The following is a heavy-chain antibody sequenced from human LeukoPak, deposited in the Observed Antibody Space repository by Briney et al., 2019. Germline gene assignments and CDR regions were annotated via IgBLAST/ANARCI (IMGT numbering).Heavy chain of an antibody. Sequence: GGSLRLSCAASGFTFSSYSMNWVRQAPGKGLEWVLSISSSSSYIYYADSVKGRFTISRDNAKNSLYLQMNSLRAEDTAVYYCARDSSYSGRDDYWGQGTLVTVSS. J-gene: IGHJ4*02. CDR3: ARDSSYSGRDDY. V-gene: IGHV3-21*01. D-gene: IGHD2-21*01. CDR2: ISSSSSYI. CDR1: GFTFSSYS.